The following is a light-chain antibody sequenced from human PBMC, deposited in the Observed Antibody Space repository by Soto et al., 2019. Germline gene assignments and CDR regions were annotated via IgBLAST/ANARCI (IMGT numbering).Light chain of an antibody. CDR1: SSDVGGYNF. V-gene: IGLV2-8*01. CDR2: DVS. J-gene: IGLJ1*01. CDR3: SSYTGTSSLYV. Sequence: QSALTQPPSASGSPGQSVTISCTGTSSDVGGYNFVSWYQQQPGKAPKLMIYDVSKRPSGVPARFSGSKSGNSASLTVSGLQAEDEADYYCSSYTGTSSLYVYGTGTKVTVL.